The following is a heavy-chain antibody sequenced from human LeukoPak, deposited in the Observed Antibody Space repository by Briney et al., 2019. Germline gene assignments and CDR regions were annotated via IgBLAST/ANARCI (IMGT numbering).Heavy chain of an antibody. Sequence: PGGSLRLSCAASGFTFNTFAMSWVRQAPGEGLEWVSVIGGSSGTTYYADSVKGRFTISRDNSKNMLFLQMNSLRAEDTAVYYCARGKGTWWKYYFGCWGQGTRVIVAS. CDR2: IGGSSGTT. D-gene: IGHD2-8*02. V-gene: IGHV3-23*01. CDR3: ARGKGTWWKYYFGC. CDR1: GFTFNTFA. J-gene: IGHJ4*02.